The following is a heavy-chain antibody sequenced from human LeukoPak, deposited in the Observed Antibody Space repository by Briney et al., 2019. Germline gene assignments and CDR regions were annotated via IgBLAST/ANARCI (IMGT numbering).Heavy chain of an antibody. CDR1: GFTFGSYA. V-gene: IGHV3-23*01. D-gene: IGHD6-19*01. CDR3: ARDRYSSY. CDR2: ISTSGGTT. J-gene: IGHJ4*02. Sequence: GGSLRLSCAASGFTFGSYAMSWVRQAPGKGPEWVSGISTSGGTTSYAESVKGRFTVSRDNAKNSLFLQMNSLRAEDTAVYYCARDRYSSYWGQGTLVTVSS.